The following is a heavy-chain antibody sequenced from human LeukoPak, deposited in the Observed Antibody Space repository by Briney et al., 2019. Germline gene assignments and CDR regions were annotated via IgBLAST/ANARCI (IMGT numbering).Heavy chain of an antibody. Sequence: ASAKVSRKASGYTFSGYYMHWGRQAPGQGLEWMGCINPNIGGTKNAQKFQGRVIITRDTSISTDYMELSRLRSDDTAVYYCATEVTDWAQGTLVTVSS. CDR1: GYTFSGYY. D-gene: IGHD5-18*01. CDR2: INPNIGGT. J-gene: IGHJ4*02. CDR3: ATEVTD. V-gene: IGHV1-2*02.